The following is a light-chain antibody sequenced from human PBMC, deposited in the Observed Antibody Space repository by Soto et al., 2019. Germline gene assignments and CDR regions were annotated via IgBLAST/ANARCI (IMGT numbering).Light chain of an antibody. Sequence: AIQLTQSPSSLSASVGDRVSITCRASQGISSALAWYQHKPGKAPKILIYDASSLQSGVPSRFSGSESGTECTLTNSSLQPEDFATYYCQQLKTYPFTFGQGTRLEIK. CDR2: DAS. V-gene: IGKV1-13*02. CDR1: QGISSA. CDR3: QQLKTYPFT. J-gene: IGKJ5*01.